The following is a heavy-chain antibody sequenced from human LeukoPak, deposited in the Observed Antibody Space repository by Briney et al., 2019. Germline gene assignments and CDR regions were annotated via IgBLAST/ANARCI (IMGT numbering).Heavy chain of an antibody. V-gene: IGHV3-9*01. CDR3: AGESYYYGSGSYSYNWFDP. CDR1: GFTFDDYA. D-gene: IGHD3-10*01. CDR2: ISWNSGSI. Sequence: PGGSLRLSCAASGFTFDDYAMHWVRQAPGKGLEWVSGISWNSGSIGYADSVKGRFTISRDNAKNSLYLQVNSLRAEDTAVYYCAGESYYYGSGSYSYNWFDPWGQGTLVTVSS. J-gene: IGHJ5*02.